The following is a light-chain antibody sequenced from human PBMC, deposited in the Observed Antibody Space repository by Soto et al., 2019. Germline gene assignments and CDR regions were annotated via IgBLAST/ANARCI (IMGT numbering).Light chain of an antibody. CDR2: GAS. V-gene: IGKV3-15*01. J-gene: IGKJ1*01. CDR3: LQYNNWVPT. CDR1: QSVRSN. Sequence: EIVMTQSPATLSVSPGERATLSCRASQSVRSNLAWYQQKPGQAPRLLIYGASTRATGIPARFSGSGSGTEFTFTLSSLQSEDFAVYYCLQYNNWVPTFGQGTKVEIK.